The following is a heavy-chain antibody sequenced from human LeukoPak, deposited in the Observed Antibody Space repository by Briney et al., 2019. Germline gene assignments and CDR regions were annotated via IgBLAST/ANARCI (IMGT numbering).Heavy chain of an antibody. D-gene: IGHD3-10*01. CDR2: IYTSGST. V-gene: IGHV4-61*02. Sequence: SETLSLTCTVSGGSISSGSYYWSWIRQPAGKGLEWIGRIYTSGSTNYNPSLKSRVTISVDTSKNQFSLKLSSVTAADTAVYYCARGVGKWGSGNYYTADTFDIWGKGTTVTISS. CDR1: GGSISSGSYY. CDR3: ARGVGKWGSGNYYTADTFDI. J-gene: IGHJ6*04.